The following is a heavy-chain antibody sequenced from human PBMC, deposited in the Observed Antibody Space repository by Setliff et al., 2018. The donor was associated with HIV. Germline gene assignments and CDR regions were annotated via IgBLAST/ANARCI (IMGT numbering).Heavy chain of an antibody. CDR1: GGTFSNYG. CDR2: INPNSGGT. V-gene: IGHV1-2*02. CDR3: ARPRAQYYYGMDV. Sequence: GASVKVSCKASGGTFSNYGMSWVRQAPGQGLEWMGWINPNSGGTKFAQKFQGRVTITRDTSASTVYMELSSLKSEDTAVYYCARPRAQYYYGMDVWGQGTTVTVSS. J-gene: IGHJ6*02.